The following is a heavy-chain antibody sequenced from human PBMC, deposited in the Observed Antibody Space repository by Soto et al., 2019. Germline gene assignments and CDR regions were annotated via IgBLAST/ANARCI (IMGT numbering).Heavy chain of an antibody. CDR1: GSTFTSNG. V-gene: IGHV1-69*13. D-gene: IGHD5-18*01. CDR2: IIPIFGTA. CDR3: ARLASDTAMAL. Sequence: SVKVSCKVSGSTFTSNGIGWVRQAPGQGLEWMGGIIPIFGTANYAQKFQGRVTITADESTSTAYMELSSLRSEDTAVYYCARLASDTAMALWGQGTLVTVSS. J-gene: IGHJ4*02.